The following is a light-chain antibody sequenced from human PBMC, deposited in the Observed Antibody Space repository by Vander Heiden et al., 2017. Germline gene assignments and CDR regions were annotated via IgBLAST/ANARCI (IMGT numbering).Light chain of an antibody. CDR3: QSADSSGNYVV. J-gene: IGLJ2*01. CDR1: ALPKQY. V-gene: IGLV3-25*03. Sequence: SYELTPPPSVSVSPGQTARITCSGDALPKQYAYWYQQKPGQAPVLVIYKDSERPSGIPERFSGSSSGSTVTLTTSGVQAEDEADYYCQSADSSGNYVVFGGGTKLTVL. CDR2: KDS.